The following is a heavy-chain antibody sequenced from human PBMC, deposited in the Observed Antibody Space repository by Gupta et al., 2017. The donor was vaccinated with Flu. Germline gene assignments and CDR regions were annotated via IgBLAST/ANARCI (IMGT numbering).Heavy chain of an antibody. CDR1: GFTFSSYA. V-gene: IGHV3-23*01. D-gene: IGHD2-21*02. Sequence: EVQLLESGGGLVQPGGSLRLSCAASGFTFSSYAMSWVRQAPGKGLEWVSAISGSGGSTYYADSVKGRFTISRDNSKNTLYLQMNSLRAEDTAVYYCAKVVVVTAIAQGDAFDIWGQGTMVTVSS. CDR3: AKVVVVTAIAQGDAFDI. CDR2: ISGSGGST. J-gene: IGHJ3*02.